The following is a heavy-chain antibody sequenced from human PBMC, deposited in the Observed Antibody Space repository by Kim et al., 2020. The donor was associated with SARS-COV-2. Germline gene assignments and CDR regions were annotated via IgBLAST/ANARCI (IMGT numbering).Heavy chain of an antibody. J-gene: IGHJ4*01. CDR1: GGSFSGYY. D-gene: IGHD3-10*01. CDR3: ARAILWFGELFLYYYFDY. Sequence: SETLSLTCAVYGGSFSGYYWSWIRQPPGKGLEWIGEINHSGSTNYNPSLKSRVTISVDTSKNQFSLKLSSVTAADTAVYYCARAILWFGELFLYYYFDY. CDR2: INHSGST. V-gene: IGHV4-34*01.